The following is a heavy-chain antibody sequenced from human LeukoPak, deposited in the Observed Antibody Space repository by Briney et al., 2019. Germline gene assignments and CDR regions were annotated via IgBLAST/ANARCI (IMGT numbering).Heavy chain of an antibody. CDR1: GFTFSSYA. Sequence: GGSLRLSCAASGFTFSSYAMHWVRQAPGKGLEYVSAISSNGGSTYYANSVKGRFTISRDNSKNTLYLQMGSLRAEDMAVDYCARDGYSGYDFTSYYFDYWGQGTLVTVSS. V-gene: IGHV3-64*01. J-gene: IGHJ4*02. CDR3: ARDGYSGYDFTSYYFDY. CDR2: ISSNGGST. D-gene: IGHD5-12*01.